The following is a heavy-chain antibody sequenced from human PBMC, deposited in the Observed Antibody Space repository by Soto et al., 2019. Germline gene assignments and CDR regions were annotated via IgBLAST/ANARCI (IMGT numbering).Heavy chain of an antibody. CDR2: IYWDDGK. D-gene: IGHD2-2*01. V-gene: IGHV2-5*02. CDR1: GFSLSTSGVG. J-gene: IGHJ4*02. CDR3: AHRQGQLLFDS. Sequence: GSGPTLVNPTQTLTLTCTFSGFSLSTSGVGVGWIRQPPGKALEWLALIYWDDGKRYSPSLKSRLTITEDTSKNQVVLTMTNTDPVDTATYYCAHRQGQLLFDSWGQGTLVTVSS.